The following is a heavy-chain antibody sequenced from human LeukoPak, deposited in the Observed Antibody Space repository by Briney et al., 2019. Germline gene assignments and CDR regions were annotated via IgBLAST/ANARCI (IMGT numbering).Heavy chain of an antibody. CDR3: ARLSGGNPAP. CDR1: GGSISVSNFY. CDR2: VYYTGST. Sequence: KPSETLSLTCTVSGGSISVSNFYWGWIRQPPGKGLEWIGTVYYTGSTYYSPSLKSRVTISVDTSKNQSSLKVNSVTAADTAVYFCARLSGGNPAPWGQGTRVTVSS. D-gene: IGHD1-14*01. V-gene: IGHV4-39*01. J-gene: IGHJ5*02.